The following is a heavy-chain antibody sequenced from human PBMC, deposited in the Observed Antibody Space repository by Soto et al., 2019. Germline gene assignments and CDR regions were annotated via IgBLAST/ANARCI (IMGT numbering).Heavy chain of an antibody. J-gene: IGHJ4*02. CDR2: IVPVFGKA. V-gene: IGHV1-69*13. Sequence: ASVKVSCKASGYTFTSYGISWVRQAPGQGLEWMGGIVPVFGKANYAQKFQGRVTITADESTSTGYMELRSLTSEDTAVYYCARDGTLYDSSAYYYVYWGQGTLVTVSS. CDR3: ARDGTLYDSSAYYYVY. D-gene: IGHD3-22*01. CDR1: GYTFTSYG.